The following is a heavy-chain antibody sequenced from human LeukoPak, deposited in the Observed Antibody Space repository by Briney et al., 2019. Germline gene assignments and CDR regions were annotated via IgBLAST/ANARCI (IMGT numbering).Heavy chain of an antibody. D-gene: IGHD2-2*01. Sequence: PGGSLRLSCAASGFTFSSYGMHWVCQAPGKGVEWVAVISYDGSNKYYADSVKGRFTVSRDNSKTTLYLQMNSLRAEDTAVYYCAKDLLGYCSSTSCSRYYGMDVWGQGTTVTVSS. CDR1: GFTFSSYG. V-gene: IGHV3-30*18. CDR2: ISYDGSNK. CDR3: AKDLLGYCSSTSCSRYYGMDV. J-gene: IGHJ6*02.